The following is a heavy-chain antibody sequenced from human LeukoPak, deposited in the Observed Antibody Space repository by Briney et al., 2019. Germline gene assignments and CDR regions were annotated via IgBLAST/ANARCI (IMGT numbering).Heavy chain of an antibody. CDR1: GGSISSGSYY. Sequence: SETLSLTCTVSGGSISSGSYYWSWIRQPAGKGLEWIGRIYTSGSTNYNPPLKSRVTISVDTSKNQFSLKLSSATAADTAVYYCARDSRRDGYNLYAFDIWGQGTMVTVSS. CDR3: ARDSRRDGYNLYAFDI. J-gene: IGHJ3*02. D-gene: IGHD5-24*01. V-gene: IGHV4-61*02. CDR2: IYTSGST.